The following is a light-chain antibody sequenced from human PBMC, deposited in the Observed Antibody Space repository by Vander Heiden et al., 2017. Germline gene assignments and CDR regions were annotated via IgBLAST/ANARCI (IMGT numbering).Light chain of an antibody. CDR3: GAWDSSLSSWV. V-gene: IGLV1-51*02. J-gene: IGLJ3*02. CDR2: ENN. CDR1: SSNIGNNY. Sequence: QSVLTQPPSVSAAPGQKVTISCSGSSSNIGNNYVSWYQQLPGTAPKLLIYENNKRPSGIPDRFSGSKSGTSATLSITRLQTGDEADYYCGAWDSSLSSWVFGGGTKLTVL.